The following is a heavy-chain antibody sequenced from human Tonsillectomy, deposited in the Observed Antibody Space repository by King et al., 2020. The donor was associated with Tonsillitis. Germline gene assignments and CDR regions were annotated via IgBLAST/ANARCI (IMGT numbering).Heavy chain of an antibody. CDR3: ARLVYDRSGYSDY. J-gene: IGHJ4*02. CDR1: GFTVSAYA. Sequence: VQLVESGGRLVQPGGSLRLSCAASGFTVSAYAMSWVRQAPGKGLEWVSLISGSTGTTYYADSVKGRFTISRDKSKNTLSLQMNSLRAEDTAVYYCARLVYDRSGYSDYWGQGTLVTVSS. V-gene: IGHV3-23*04. CDR2: ISGSTGTT. D-gene: IGHD3-22*01.